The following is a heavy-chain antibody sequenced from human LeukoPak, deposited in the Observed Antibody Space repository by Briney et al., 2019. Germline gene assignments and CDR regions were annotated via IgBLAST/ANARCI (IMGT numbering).Heavy chain of an antibody. CDR3: ARGASGIGGIRFDP. CDR2: ISGSGGST. J-gene: IGHJ5*02. V-gene: IGHV3-23*01. CDR1: GFTFSSYA. D-gene: IGHD3-10*01. Sequence: PGGSLRLSCAASGFTFSSYAMSWVRQAPGKGLEWVSAISGSGGSTYYADSVKGRFTISRDNAKNSLYLQMNSLRAEDTAVYYCARGASGIGGIRFDPWGQGTLVTVSS.